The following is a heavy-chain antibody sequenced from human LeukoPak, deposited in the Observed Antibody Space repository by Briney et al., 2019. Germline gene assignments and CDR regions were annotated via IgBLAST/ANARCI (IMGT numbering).Heavy chain of an antibody. CDR2: IKQDESEK. CDR1: GFTFSRYS. CDR3: AKGVTMVRAISYHMDV. V-gene: IGHV3-7*01. J-gene: IGHJ6*03. Sequence: PGGSLRLSCAASGFTFSRYSMNWVRQAPGKGLEWVANIKQDESEKYYVDSVKGRFTISRDNAKNSLYLQMNSLRAEDTAVYYCAKGVTMVRAISYHMDVWGKGTTVTISS. D-gene: IGHD3-10*01.